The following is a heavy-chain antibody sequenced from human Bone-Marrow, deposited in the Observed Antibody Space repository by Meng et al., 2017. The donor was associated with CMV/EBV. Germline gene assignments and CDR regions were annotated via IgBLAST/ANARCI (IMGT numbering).Heavy chain of an antibody. V-gene: IGHV3-30*02. D-gene: IGHD3-22*01. CDR3: AKDLGGYNDY. J-gene: IGHJ4*02. Sequence: GGSLRLSCAASGFSFRNCGMHWVRQAPGKGLEWVAFIGNDATNKYYADSVKGRFTISRDNSKNTLFLQLNSLRVEDTAVYYCAKDLGGYNDYWGQGTLVTVSS. CDR1: GFSFRNCG. CDR2: IGNDATNK.